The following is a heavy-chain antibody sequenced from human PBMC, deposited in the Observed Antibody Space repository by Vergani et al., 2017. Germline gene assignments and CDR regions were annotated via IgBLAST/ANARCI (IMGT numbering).Heavy chain of an antibody. CDR1: GASIRSSNYY. D-gene: IGHD6-19*01. CDR2: IYYSGST. J-gene: IGHJ5*02. V-gene: IGHV4-39*01. Sequence: QLQLQASGPGLVKPSATLSLTCSVPGASIRSSNYYWGWIRQPPGKGLEWIASIYYSGSTYYNQSLKSRVTISVDTSKNQFSLKLSSATAADTAVYFCARHSTVEWLVKLGWIDPWGQGILVTVSS. CDR3: ARHSTVEWLVKLGWIDP.